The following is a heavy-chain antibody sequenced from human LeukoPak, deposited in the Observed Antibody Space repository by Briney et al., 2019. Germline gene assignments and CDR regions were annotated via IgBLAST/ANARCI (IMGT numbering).Heavy chain of an antibody. V-gene: IGHV3-48*02. D-gene: IGHD6-19*01. CDR3: ARESGWTVDY. CDR1: GFTFSFYS. Sequence: QPGGSLRLSCAASGFTFSFYSMNWVRQAPGKGLEWVSYISRSISNTHYADSVKGRFTLSRDNAKNSLYLQMNSLRDEDTAVYFCARESGWTVDYWGQGTLVTVSS. CDR2: ISRSISNT. J-gene: IGHJ4*02.